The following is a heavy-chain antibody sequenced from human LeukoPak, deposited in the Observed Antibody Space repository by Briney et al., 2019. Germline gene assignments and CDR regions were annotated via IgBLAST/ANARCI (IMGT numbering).Heavy chain of an antibody. J-gene: IGHJ4*02. CDR2: ISYDGSNK. V-gene: IGHV3-30-3*01. CDR3: ARERVDDSAIDY. Sequence: PGGSLRLSCAASGFTFSSYAMNWVRQAPGKGLEWVAVISYDGSNKYYADSVKGRFTISRDNSKNTLYLQMNSLRAEDTAVYYCARERVDDSAIDYWGQGTLVTVSS. CDR1: GFTFSSYA. D-gene: IGHD3-22*01.